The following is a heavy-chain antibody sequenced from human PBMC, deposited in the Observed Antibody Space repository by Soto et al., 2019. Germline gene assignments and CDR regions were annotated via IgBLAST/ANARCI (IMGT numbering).Heavy chain of an antibody. CDR3: ASLTHSNTWPVFDY. CDR2: IIPMFGTG. CDR1: GGTFNRSA. Sequence: QVQLVQSGAEVKKPGSSVKVSCRASGGTFNRSAISWVRQAPGQGLEWMGGIIPMFGTGNSAQKFQGRVTITADEPTGTVYMEMSRLRADDTAVYYCASLTHSNTWPVFDYWGQETLVPVSS. J-gene: IGHJ4*02. D-gene: IGHD3-22*01. V-gene: IGHV1-69*12.